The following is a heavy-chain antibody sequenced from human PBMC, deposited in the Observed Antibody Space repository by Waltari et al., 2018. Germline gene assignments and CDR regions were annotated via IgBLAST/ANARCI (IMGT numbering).Heavy chain of an antibody. V-gene: IGHV1-2*02. Sequence: QVQLLQSGAEVNKTAAPVKVSCTASGSTFSGYSLHWVRQAPGQVLEWMGWINPSFGNTKYAEKFQGRVTMTRDTSINTAYMELTRLRSDDTAVYYCATYQLLHNYNSYYMDVWGNGTTVTVSS. J-gene: IGHJ6*03. CDR2: INPSFGNT. CDR3: ATYQLLHNYNSYYMDV. CDR1: GSTFSGYS. D-gene: IGHD2-2*01.